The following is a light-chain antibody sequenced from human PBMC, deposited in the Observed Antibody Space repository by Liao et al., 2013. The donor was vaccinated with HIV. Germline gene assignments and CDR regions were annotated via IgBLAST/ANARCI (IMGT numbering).Light chain of an antibody. CDR1: SIGSKS. V-gene: IGLV3-1*01. J-gene: IGLJ2*01. Sequence: SYELTQSPSASVAPGKTASITCGGDSIGSKSVHWYQQRPGQSPVLVMYQDTKRPSGIPERFSGSNSGNTATLTLSGTQAMDEADYFCQAWDRSADVVFGGGTKLTVL. CDR3: QAWDRSADVV. CDR2: QDT.